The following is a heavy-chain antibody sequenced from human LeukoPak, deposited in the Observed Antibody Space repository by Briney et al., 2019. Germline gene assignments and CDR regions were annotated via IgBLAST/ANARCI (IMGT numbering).Heavy chain of an antibody. Sequence: SETLSLTCADYGGSFSGYYWSWVRQPPGKGLEWIADINHSGSTNYNPSLKSRVTISVDTSKNQFSLKLSSVTAADTGVYYCARVRITMIVVVHPYGMDVWGQGTTVTVSS. CDR2: INHSGST. V-gene: IGHV4-34*01. CDR3: ARVRITMIVVVHPYGMDV. D-gene: IGHD3-22*01. CDR1: GGSFSGYY. J-gene: IGHJ6*02.